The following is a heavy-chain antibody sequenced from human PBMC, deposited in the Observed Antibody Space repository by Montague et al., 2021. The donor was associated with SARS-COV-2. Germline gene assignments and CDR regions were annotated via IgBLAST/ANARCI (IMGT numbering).Heavy chain of an antibody. D-gene: IGHD3-10*01. Sequence: SLRLSCPASGFTFSSYAMIWVRQAPGKGLEWVSTISSTGGSTYYSDSVKGLFIISRDNSRNTVYMQMNNLRAEDTAVYYCAKGFTYYFASGGYPNYFDPWGQGTLVSVSS. CDR1: GFTFSSYA. CDR2: ISSTGGST. CDR3: AKGFTYYFASGGYPNYFDP. J-gene: IGHJ5*02. V-gene: IGHV3-23*01.